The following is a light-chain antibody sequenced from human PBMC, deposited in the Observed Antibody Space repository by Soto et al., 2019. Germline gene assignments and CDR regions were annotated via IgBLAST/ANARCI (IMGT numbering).Light chain of an antibody. CDR2: GAS. Sequence: EIVLTQSPGTLSLSPGERATLSCRASQSVSSSYLAWYQQKPGQAPRRLIYGASSRATGIPDRFSGSGSGTDFTLTISRLEPEDLAVYYCQQYGSSPSTFGQGTRLESK. CDR1: QSVSSSY. J-gene: IGKJ5*01. CDR3: QQYGSSPST. V-gene: IGKV3-20*01.